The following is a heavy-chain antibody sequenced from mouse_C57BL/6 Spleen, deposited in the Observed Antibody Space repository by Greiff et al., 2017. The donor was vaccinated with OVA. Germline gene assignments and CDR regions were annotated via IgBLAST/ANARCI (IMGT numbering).Heavy chain of an antibody. J-gene: IGHJ4*01. Sequence: VQLVESGPGLVQPSQSLSITCTVSGFSLTSYGVHWVRQSPGKGLEWLGVIWRGGSTDYNAAFMSRLSITKDNSKSQVFFKMNSLQADDTAIYYCAKRDSSGYDYAMDYWGQGTSVTVSS. V-gene: IGHV2-5*01. CDR3: AKRDSSGYDYAMDY. CDR1: GFSLTSYG. D-gene: IGHD3-2*02. CDR2: IWRGGST.